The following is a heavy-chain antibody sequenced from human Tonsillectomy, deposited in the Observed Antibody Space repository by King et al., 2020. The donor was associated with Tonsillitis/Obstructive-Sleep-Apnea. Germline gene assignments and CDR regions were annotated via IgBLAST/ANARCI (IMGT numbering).Heavy chain of an antibody. CDR2: IYYSGST. J-gene: IGHJ4*02. D-gene: IGHD1-1*01. CDR1: GGSISSYY. V-gene: IGHV4-59*01. CDR3: ARDKRAGTTFFDY. Sequence: VQLQESGPGLVKPSETLSLTCTVSGGSISSYYWSWIRQPPGKGLEWIGYIYYSGSTNYNPSLKSRVTISVDTSKNQFSLKLSSVTAADTAVYCCARDKRAGTTFFDYWGQGTLVTVSS.